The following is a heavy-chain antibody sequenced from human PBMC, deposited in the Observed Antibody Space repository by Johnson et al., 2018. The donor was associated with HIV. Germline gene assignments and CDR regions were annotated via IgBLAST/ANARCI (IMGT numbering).Heavy chain of an antibody. D-gene: IGHD3-16*01. Sequence: MQLVESGGGLVQPGGSLRLSCAASGFTVSNKYMSWVRQAPGKGLEWVSVIYTGGSTYYADSVKGRFTISRDNSKNTVYLQRNSLRAEDTAVYYCARDRQSGGGDADAFDIWGQGTMVSVSS. J-gene: IGHJ3*02. CDR3: ARDRQSGGGDADAFDI. CDR2: IYTGGST. CDR1: GFTVSNKY. V-gene: IGHV3-66*01.